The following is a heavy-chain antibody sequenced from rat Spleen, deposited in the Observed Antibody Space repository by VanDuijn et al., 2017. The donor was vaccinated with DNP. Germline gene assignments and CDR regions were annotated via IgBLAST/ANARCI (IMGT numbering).Heavy chain of an antibody. Sequence: QVRLRESGPGLVQPSHTLSLTCTVSGFSLTSYAVSWVRQPPGKGLEWIAAISSGENTYYNPALKSRLSISRDTSKSQVFLRMNSLQTEDTAIYFCSRVLYNGYQRHYWGQGVMVTVSS. J-gene: IGHJ2*01. CDR2: ISSGENT. D-gene: IGHD1-6*01. V-gene: IGHV2-6*01. CDR3: SRVLYNGYQRHY. CDR1: GFSLTSYA.